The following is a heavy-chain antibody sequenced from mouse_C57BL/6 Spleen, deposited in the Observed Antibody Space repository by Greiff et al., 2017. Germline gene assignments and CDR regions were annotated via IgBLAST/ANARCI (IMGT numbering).Heavy chain of an antibody. CDR1: GFNIKDYY. Sequence: EVQLQQSGAELVRPGASVKLSCTASGFNIKDYYMHWVKQRPEQGLEWIGWIDPENGDTEYASKFQGKATITADTASNTAYLQLSSLTSEDTAVYYCTIYGSSYVDYWGQGTTLSVSS. CDR3: TIYGSSYVDY. J-gene: IGHJ2*01. V-gene: IGHV14-4*01. CDR2: IDPENGDT. D-gene: IGHD1-1*01.